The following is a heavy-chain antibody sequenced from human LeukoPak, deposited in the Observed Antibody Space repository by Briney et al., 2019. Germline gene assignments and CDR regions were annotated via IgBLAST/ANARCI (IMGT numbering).Heavy chain of an antibody. J-gene: IGHJ4*02. D-gene: IGHD2-2*01. CDR1: GGSFSGYY. Sequence: SETLSLTCAVYGGSFSGYYWSWIRQPPGKGLEWIGEINHSGSTNYNPSLKSRVTISVDTSKNQFSLKLSSVTAADTAVYYCARCRRTSSLDHWGQGTLVTVSS. CDR2: INHSGST. V-gene: IGHV4-34*01. CDR3: ARCRRTSSLDH.